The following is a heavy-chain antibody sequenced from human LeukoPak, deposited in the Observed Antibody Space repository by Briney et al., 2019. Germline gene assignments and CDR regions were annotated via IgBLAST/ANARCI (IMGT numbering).Heavy chain of an antibody. CDR1: GFTFSSYA. D-gene: IGHD4-23*01. J-gene: IGHJ4*02. Sequence: GGSLRLSCAASGFTFSSYAMSWVRQAPGKGLEWVSAAHNVNGNTYRADSVKGWFTISRDNSKNTLYLQMNSLRPEDTAIYYCAKDSAYGGEDYWGQGALVTVSS. V-gene: IGHV3-23*01. CDR3: AKDSAYGGEDY. CDR2: AHNVNGNT.